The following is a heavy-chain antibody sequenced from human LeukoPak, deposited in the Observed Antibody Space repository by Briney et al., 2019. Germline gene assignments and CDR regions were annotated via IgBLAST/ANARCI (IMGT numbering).Heavy chain of an antibody. CDR1: GGSISSYY. CDR3: ARDALSSGWYWYFGY. D-gene: IGHD6-19*01. V-gene: IGHV4-59*01. J-gene: IGHJ4*02. Sequence: SETLSLTCTVSGGSISSYYWSWIRQPPGKGLEWIGYIYYSGSTNYNPSLKSRVTTSVDTSKNQFSLKLSSVTAADTAVYYCARDALSSGWYWYFGYWGQGTLVTVSS. CDR2: IYYSGST.